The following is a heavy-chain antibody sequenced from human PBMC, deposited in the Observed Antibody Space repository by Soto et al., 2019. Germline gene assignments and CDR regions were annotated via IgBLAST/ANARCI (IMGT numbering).Heavy chain of an antibody. CDR1: GFTFSYYY. J-gene: IGHJ3*01. CDR3: ARAYGSGVGAVNF. D-gene: IGHD2-2*03. V-gene: IGHV3-11*01. Sequence: QVQLVESGGGLVKPGGSLRLSCEASGFTFSYYYMSWIRPAPGKELEWISYISGRGDIIYYADSMKGRFTISRDNAKNSLFLEMNSLRADDTATYYCARAYGSGVGAVNFWGQGTVVTVSS. CDR2: ISGRGDII.